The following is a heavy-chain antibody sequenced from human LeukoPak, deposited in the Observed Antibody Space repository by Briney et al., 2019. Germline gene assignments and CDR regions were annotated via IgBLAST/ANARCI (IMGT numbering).Heavy chain of an antibody. V-gene: IGHV3-23*01. CDR2: ISDSGDWT. CDR3: ASRDPCSGGSCYGLGY. Sequence: GGSLRLSCAASGFTVSSNYMNWVRQAPGKGLEWVSTISDSGDWTQYADSVKGRFTISRDNSKNTLYLLMNSLRAEDTAVYYCASRDPCSGGSCYGLGYWGQGTLVTVSS. CDR1: GFTVSSNY. J-gene: IGHJ4*02. D-gene: IGHD2-15*01.